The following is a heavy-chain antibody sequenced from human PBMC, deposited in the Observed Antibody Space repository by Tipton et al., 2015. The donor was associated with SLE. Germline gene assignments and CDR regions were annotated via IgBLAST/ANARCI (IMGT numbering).Heavy chain of an antibody. CDR1: AGSISGYY. D-gene: IGHD4-11*01. CDR3: ARESDMTTSLDY. CDR2: FYTSGNT. J-gene: IGHJ4*02. V-gene: IGHV4-4*07. Sequence: TLSLTCTVSAGSISGYYWSWLRQPAGKGLEWIGHFYTSGNTNYNTIYNPSLKSRVAMSADTSKNHFSLRLTSVTAADTAVYYCARESDMTTSLDYWGQGTLVTVSS.